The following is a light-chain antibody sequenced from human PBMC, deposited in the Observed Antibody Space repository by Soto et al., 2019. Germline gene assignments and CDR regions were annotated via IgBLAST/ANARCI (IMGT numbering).Light chain of an antibody. CDR3: QQRSTTWT. J-gene: IGKJ1*01. CDR2: DAS. Sequence: EIVLTQSPATLSLSPGERATLSCRASQSVSSYLAWYQQKPGQAPRLLIYDASNRATGIPARFSGSGSGTDFTLTISSLEPEDFAVYYCQQRSTTWTFRQGTKVEIK. CDR1: QSVSSY. V-gene: IGKV3-11*01.